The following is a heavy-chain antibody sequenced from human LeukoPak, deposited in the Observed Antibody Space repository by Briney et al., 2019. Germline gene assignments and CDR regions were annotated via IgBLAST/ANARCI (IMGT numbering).Heavy chain of an antibody. V-gene: IGHV1-8*02. CDR2: MNPNSGNT. J-gene: IGHJ3*02. Sequence: GASVKVSCKASGYTFTSYGISWVRQATGQGLEWMGWMNPNSGNTGYAQKFQGRVTMTRNTSISTAYMELSSLRSGDTAVYYCATRGYSFSDAFDIWGQGTMVTVSS. CDR1: GYTFTSYG. D-gene: IGHD5-18*01. CDR3: ATRGYSFSDAFDI.